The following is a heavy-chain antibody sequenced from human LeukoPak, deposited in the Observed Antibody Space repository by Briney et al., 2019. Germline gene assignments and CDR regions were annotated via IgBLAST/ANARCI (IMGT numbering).Heavy chain of an antibody. Sequence: SGPTLVNPTQTLTLTCTFSGFCLSTRGVGVGWIREPPVKALKGLAITYWNADKPYSPSLKSRLTINKDTSKNQVVLTMTNMDPVNTATYYCAHSGGIVVVPAAIGIYYYYGMDVWGQGTTVTVSS. D-gene: IGHD2-2*02. CDR2: TYWNADK. CDR1: GFCLSTRGVG. CDR3: AHSGGIVVVPAAIGIYYYYGMDV. J-gene: IGHJ6*02. V-gene: IGHV2-5*01.